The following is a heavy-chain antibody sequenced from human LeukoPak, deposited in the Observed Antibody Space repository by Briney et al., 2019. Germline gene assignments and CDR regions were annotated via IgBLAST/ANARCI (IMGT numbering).Heavy chain of an antibody. CDR3: ASGPGDCSSTSCYNGAYYYYGMDV. CDR1: GFTFSSYA. V-gene: IGHV3-53*04. Sequence: PGGSLRLSCAASGFTFSSYAMSWVRQAPGKGLEWVSVIYSGGSTYYADSVKGRFTISRHNSKNTLYLQMNSLRAEDTAVYYCASGPGDCSSTSCYNGAYYYYGMDVWGQGTTVTVSS. J-gene: IGHJ6*02. CDR2: IYSGGST. D-gene: IGHD2-2*02.